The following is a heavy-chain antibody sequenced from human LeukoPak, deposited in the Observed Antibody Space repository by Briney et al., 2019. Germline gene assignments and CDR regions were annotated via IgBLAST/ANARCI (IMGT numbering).Heavy chain of an antibody. CDR2: IIPIFGTA. Sequence: SVKVSCKASGGTFSRYAISWVRQAPGQGLEWMGGIIPIFGTANYAQKFQGRVTITTDESTSTAYMELGSLRSEDTAVYYCARLLTGDPFDIWGQGTMVTVSS. D-gene: IGHD7-27*01. V-gene: IGHV1-69*05. CDR3: ARLLTGDPFDI. CDR1: GGTFSRYA. J-gene: IGHJ3*02.